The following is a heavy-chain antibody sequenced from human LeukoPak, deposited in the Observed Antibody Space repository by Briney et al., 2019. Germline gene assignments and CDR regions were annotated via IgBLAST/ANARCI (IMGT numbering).Heavy chain of an antibody. J-gene: IGHJ4*02. Sequence: PGGSLRLSCAASGFTFSSYTMTWVRQAPGKGLEWLSCISISGGTIFYADSVKGRFTISRDNAKNSLYLQMNSLRDEDTAVYYCARGTGAYYYWGQGTLATVSS. CDR3: ARGTGAYYY. CDR2: ISISGGTI. V-gene: IGHV3-48*02. CDR1: GFTFSSYT. D-gene: IGHD3-16*01.